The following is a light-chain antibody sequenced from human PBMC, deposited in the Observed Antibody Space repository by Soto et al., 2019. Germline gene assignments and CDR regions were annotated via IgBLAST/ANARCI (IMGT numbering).Light chain of an antibody. CDR3: SSYTSSSTPLV. Sequence: QSALTQPASVSGSPGQSITSSCTGTSSDVGGYNYVSWYQQHPGKAPKLMIYDVSNRPSGVSNRFSGSKSGNTASLTISGLQAEDEADYYCSSYTSSSTPLVFGGGTHLTVL. J-gene: IGLJ2*01. CDR2: DVS. CDR1: SSDVGGYNY. V-gene: IGLV2-14*01.